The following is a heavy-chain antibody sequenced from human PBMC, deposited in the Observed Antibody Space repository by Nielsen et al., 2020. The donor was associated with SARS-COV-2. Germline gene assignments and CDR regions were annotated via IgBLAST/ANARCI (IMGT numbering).Heavy chain of an antibody. D-gene: IGHD3-10*01. CDR2: IYYSGST. J-gene: IGHJ5*02. V-gene: IGHV4-39*01. CDR3: ARGAYYYGSGSYLNNWLDP. Sequence: SETLSLTCTVSGGSISSSSYYWGWIRQPPGKGLEWIGSIYYSGSTYYNPSLKSRVTISVDTSKNQFSLKLSSVTAADTAVYYCARGAYYYGSGSYLNNWLDPWGQGTLVTVSS. CDR1: GGSISSSSYY.